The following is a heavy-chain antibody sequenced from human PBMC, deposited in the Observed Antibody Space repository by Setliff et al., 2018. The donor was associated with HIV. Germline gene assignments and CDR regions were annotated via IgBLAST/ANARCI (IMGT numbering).Heavy chain of an antibody. J-gene: IGHJ4*02. CDR3: ARGTGAQFGYYFDY. V-gene: IGHV4-31*03. CDR1: GGSIKYGDYY. Sequence: PSETLSLTCTVPGGSIKYGDYYWTWIRQSPGKGLEWIGYTHYSGSTDYNPSLKSRSSISINKSKKQFFLRLNSVAAADTAVYYCARGTGAQFGYYFDYWGQGTLVTVSS. CDR2: THYSGST. D-gene: IGHD3-10*01.